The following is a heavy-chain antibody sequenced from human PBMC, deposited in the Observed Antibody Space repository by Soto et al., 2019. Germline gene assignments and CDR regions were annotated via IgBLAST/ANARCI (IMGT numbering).Heavy chain of an antibody. CDR1: GYTFTGHQ. CDR2: INPNSGGT. V-gene: IGHV1-2*02. D-gene: IGHD2-21*01. Sequence: ASVKVSFKASGYTFTGHQIHCVRQAPGQGLEWMGWINPNSGGTNYAQKFQGRVTLTSDTSITTAYMELKRLTSDDTAVYYCARGGTIVSPGNWGQGTLVTVSS. CDR3: ARGGTIVSPGN. J-gene: IGHJ4*02.